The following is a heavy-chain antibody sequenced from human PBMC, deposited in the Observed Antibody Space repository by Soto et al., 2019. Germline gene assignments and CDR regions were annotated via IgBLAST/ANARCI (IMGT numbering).Heavy chain of an antibody. Sequence: PSETLSLTCAVYGGSFSGYYWSWIRQPPGKGLEWIGEINHSGSTNYNPSLKSRVTISVDTSKNQFSLKLSSVTAADTAVYYCARGARTGIGYWGQGTLVTVSS. CDR3: ARGARTGIGY. CDR1: GGSFSGYY. V-gene: IGHV4-34*01. CDR2: INHSGST. J-gene: IGHJ4*02.